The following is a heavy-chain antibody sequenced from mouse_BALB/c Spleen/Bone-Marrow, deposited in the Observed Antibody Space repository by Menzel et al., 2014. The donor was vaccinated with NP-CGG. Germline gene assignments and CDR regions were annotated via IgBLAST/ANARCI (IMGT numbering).Heavy chain of an antibody. CDR1: GFTFSSYY. V-gene: IGHV5-6-2*01. D-gene: IGHD2-1*01. CDR3: ARRMIIYGNPYYFDY. CDR2: INSNGGST. J-gene: IGHJ2*01. Sequence: EVKLMESGGGLVKLGGSLKLSCAASGFTFSSYYMSWVRQTPEKRLELVAAINSNGGSTYYPDTVKGRFTISRDNAKNTLYLQMSSQKSEDTALYYCARRMIIYGNPYYFDYWGQGTTLTVSS.